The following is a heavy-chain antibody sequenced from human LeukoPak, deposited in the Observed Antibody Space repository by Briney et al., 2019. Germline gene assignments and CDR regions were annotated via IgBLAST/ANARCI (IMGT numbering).Heavy chain of an antibody. CDR3: AKDRAPFYDSSGSHPDY. CDR2: ISWDGGST. D-gene: IGHD3-22*01. V-gene: IGHV3-43*01. CDR1: GFTFDDYT. Sequence: GGSLRLSCAASGFTFDDYTMHWVRQAPGKGLEWVSLISWDGGSTYYADSVKGRFTISRDNSKNSLYLQMNSLRTEDTALYYCAKDRAPFYDSSGSHPDYWGQGTLVTVSS. J-gene: IGHJ4*02.